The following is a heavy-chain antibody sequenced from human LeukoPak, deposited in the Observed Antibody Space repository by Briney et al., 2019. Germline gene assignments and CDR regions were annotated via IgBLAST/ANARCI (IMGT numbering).Heavy chain of an antibody. CDR3: ARAGPADY. Sequence: MNXVRQAPGXXLEWVSSISSSSNYIYYADSVKGRFTISRDNAKNSLYLQMNSLRAEDTAVYYCARAGPADYWGQGTLVTVSS. V-gene: IGHV3-21*01. CDR2: ISSSSNYI. J-gene: IGHJ4*02.